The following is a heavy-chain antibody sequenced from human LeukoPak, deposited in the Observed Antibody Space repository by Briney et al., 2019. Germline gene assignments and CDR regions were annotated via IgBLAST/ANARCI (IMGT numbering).Heavy chain of an antibody. CDR3: AREGVRYGDYVFYYGMDV. D-gene: IGHD4-17*01. CDR2: IYTSGST. V-gene: IGHV4-4*07. Sequence: SETLSLTCTVSGGSISSYYWSWIRQPARKGLEWIGRIYTSGSTNYNPSLKSRVTMSVDTSKNQFSLKLSSVTAADTAVYYCAREGVRYGDYVFYYGMDVWGQGTTVTVSS. J-gene: IGHJ6*02. CDR1: GGSISSYY.